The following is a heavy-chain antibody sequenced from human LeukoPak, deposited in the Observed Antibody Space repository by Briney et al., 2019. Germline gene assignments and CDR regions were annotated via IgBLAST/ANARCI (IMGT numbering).Heavy chain of an antibody. D-gene: IGHD3-22*01. J-gene: IGHJ3*02. CDR3: AREPQGDSSGYDAFDI. CDR1: GFTVSSNY. V-gene: IGHV3-66*01. Sequence: GGSLRLSCAASGFTVSSNYMTWVRQAPGKGLEWVSVIYSGGSTYYADSVKGRFTLSRDNSKNTLFLQMNSLRAEDAAVYYCAREPQGDSSGYDAFDIWGQGTMVTVSS. CDR2: IYSGGST.